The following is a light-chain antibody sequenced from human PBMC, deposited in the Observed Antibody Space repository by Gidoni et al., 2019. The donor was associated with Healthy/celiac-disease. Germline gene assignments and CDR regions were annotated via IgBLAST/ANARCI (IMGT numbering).Light chain of an antibody. V-gene: IGKV3-20*01. CDR2: GAS. Sequence: EIVLTQSPGTLSLSPGERATLSCRASQSVSSSYLAWYQPKPGQAPRLLIYGASSRAPGIPDRFSGSGSGSDFTLTISRLDPEDFAVYYCQQYGSSPLFTFGPGTKVDIK. CDR1: QSVSSSY. J-gene: IGKJ3*01. CDR3: QQYGSSPLFT.